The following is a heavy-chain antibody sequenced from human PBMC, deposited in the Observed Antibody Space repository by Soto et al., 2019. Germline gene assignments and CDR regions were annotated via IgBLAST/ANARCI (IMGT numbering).Heavy chain of an antibody. D-gene: IGHD1-26*01. J-gene: IGHJ5*02. CDR1: GLNFDDYY. Sequence: QVQLLESGGGLVKPGRSLRLSCAASGLNFDDYYMEWIRQAPGKGLEWVSYISSNADTTYYADSVKGRFTISRDSARKSLYLEMNNLGADDTAVYYCASARNGFARSYYDHHWGQGTLVTVSS. CDR2: ISSNADTT. V-gene: IGHV3-11*01. CDR3: ASARNGFARSYYDHH.